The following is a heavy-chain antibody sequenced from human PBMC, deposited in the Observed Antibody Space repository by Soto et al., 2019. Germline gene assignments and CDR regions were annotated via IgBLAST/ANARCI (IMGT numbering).Heavy chain of an antibody. J-gene: IGHJ4*02. Sequence: ASVKVSCKASGYTFTSYGISWVRQAPGQGLEWMGWISAYNGNTNYAQKLQGRVTMTTDTSTSTAYMELRSLRSDDTAVYYCARDRRLDIVVVVAANDFDYWGQGTLVTVSS. CDR1: GYTFTSYG. D-gene: IGHD2-15*01. V-gene: IGHV1-18*01. CDR3: ARDRRLDIVVVVAANDFDY. CDR2: ISAYNGNT.